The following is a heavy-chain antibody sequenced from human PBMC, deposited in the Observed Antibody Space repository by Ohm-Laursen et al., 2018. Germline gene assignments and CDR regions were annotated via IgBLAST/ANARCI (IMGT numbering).Heavy chain of an antibody. J-gene: IGHJ5*02. Sequence: ASVKVSCKASGYTFTGYYMHWVRQAPGQGLEWMGWINPNSGGTNYAQKFQGRVTMTRDTSISTAYMELSRLRSDDTAVYYCARGAPRIAAAVPNNWFDPWGQGTLVTVSS. CDR3: ARGAPRIAAAVPNNWFDP. CDR2: INPNSGGT. CDR1: GYTFTGYY. D-gene: IGHD6-13*01. V-gene: IGHV1-2*02.